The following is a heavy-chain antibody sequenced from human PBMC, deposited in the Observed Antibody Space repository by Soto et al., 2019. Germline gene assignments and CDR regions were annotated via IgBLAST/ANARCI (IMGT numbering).Heavy chain of an antibody. J-gene: IGHJ6*02. Sequence: GGSLRLSCAASGFTFSSYSMNWVRQAPGKGLEWVSSISSSSSYIYYADSVKGRFTISRDNAKNSLYLQMNSLRAEDTAVYYCAREDYDFWSGYYQVYGMDVWGQGTTVTVSS. CDR2: ISSSSSYI. V-gene: IGHV3-21*01. CDR1: GFTFSSYS. CDR3: AREDYDFWSGYYQVYGMDV. D-gene: IGHD3-3*01.